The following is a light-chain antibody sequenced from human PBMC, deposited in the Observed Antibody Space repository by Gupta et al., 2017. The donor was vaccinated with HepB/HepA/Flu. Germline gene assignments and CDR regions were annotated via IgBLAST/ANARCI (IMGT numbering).Light chain of an antibody. V-gene: IGKV3D-20*01. CDR3: QQDDRSPGT. J-gene: IGKJ2*01. Sequence: DIVLTQSPATLSLSPGEGATLSCGASQSLSSSYLAWFQQKDGLAPRLLIYDGSRRATGIPDRFSGSGSGTDFTLTISRLEPEDFAVYYCQQDDRSPGTFGQGTKLEIK. CDR1: QSLSSSY. CDR2: DGS.